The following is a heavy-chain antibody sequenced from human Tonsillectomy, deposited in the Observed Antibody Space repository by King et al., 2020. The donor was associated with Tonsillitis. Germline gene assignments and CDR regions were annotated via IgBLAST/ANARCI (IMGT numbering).Heavy chain of an antibody. CDR1: GFSFGDYA. V-gene: IGHV3-49*03. D-gene: IGHD3-10*01. Sequence: VQLVESGGDLVQPGRSLRLSCSGSGFSFGDYARSWFRRTPGKGLEGVGFSRSKSYGGTPTYAASVEGRFTISRDDSKSIAYLQMNSLKMEDTAVYFCAKSQISGAYYGFDYWGQGTLVTVSS. CDR2: SRSKSYGGTP. J-gene: IGHJ4*02. CDR3: AKSQISGAYYGFDY.